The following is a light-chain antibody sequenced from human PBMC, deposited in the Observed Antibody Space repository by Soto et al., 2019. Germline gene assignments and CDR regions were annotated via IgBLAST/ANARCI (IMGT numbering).Light chain of an antibody. CDR2: AAS. CDR1: QDISSW. Sequence: DIQMTQSPSSVSASVGDRVTITCRASQDISSWLAWYQQKPGKAPKLLIYAASSLQSGVPSRFSGSESGTDFTLTISSLQPEDFATYFCQKSYNAPWTFGQGTKVDIK. V-gene: IGKV1-12*01. J-gene: IGKJ1*01. CDR3: QKSYNAPWT.